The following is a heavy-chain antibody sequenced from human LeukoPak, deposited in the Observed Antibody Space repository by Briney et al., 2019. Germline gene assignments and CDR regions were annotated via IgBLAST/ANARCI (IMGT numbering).Heavy chain of an antibody. Sequence: GASVKVSCKVSGYTLTELSMHWVRQAPGKGLEWMGGLDPEDGETIYARKFQGRVTMTEDTSTDTAYMELSSLRSEDTAVYYCATPLDYDFWSGYGFYWGQGTLVTVSS. CDR1: GYTLTELS. CDR2: LDPEDGET. CDR3: ATPLDYDFWSGYGFY. V-gene: IGHV1-24*01. D-gene: IGHD3-3*01. J-gene: IGHJ4*02.